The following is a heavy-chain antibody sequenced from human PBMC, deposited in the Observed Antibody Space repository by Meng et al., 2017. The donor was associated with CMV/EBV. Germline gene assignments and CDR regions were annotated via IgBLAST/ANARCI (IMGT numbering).Heavy chain of an antibody. Sequence: GESLKISCAASGFTFSSYAMSWVRQAPGKGLEWVSVIYSGGSSTYYADSVKGRFTISRDNSKNTLYLQMNSPRAEDTAVYYCARGGYWGQGTLVTVSS. V-gene: IGHV3-23*03. CDR1: GFTFSSYA. CDR3: ARGGY. CDR2: IYSGGSST. D-gene: IGHD3-16*01. J-gene: IGHJ4*02.